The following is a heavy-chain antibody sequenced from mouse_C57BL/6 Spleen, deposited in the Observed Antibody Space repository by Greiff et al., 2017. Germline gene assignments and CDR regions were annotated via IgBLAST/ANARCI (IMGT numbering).Heavy chain of an antibody. CDR2: LYPGDGDT. Sequence: VKLQESGAELVKPGASVQISCKASGYAFSRYWMNWVKQRPGTGLEWIGQLYPGDGDTNYNGKFKGKATLTADNSSSTAYMQLSSLTSEDSAVYFWARSRLLQRDYWGQGTTLTVSS. CDR1: GYAFSRYW. J-gene: IGHJ2*01. D-gene: IGHD1-1*01. CDR3: ARSRLLQRDY. V-gene: IGHV1-80*01.